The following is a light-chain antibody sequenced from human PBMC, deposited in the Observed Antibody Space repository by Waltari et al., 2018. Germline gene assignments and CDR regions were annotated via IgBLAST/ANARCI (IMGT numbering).Light chain of an antibody. CDR1: QSVSSY. CDR2: DAS. CDR3: QQRSNWPLT. J-gene: IGKJ4*01. V-gene: IGKV3-11*01. Sequence: EIELTHSPATLPLSPGERATHPRRASQSVSSYLAWYHQKPGQAPRLLIYDASNRATGIPPRFSGSGSGTDFTLTISSLEPEDFAVYYCQQRSNWPLTFGGGTKVEIK.